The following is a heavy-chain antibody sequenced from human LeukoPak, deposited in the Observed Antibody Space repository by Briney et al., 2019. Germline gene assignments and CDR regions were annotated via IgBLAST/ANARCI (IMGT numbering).Heavy chain of an antibody. J-gene: IGHJ4*02. CDR1: GFTFSSYG. CDR2: IKQDGSEK. V-gene: IGHV3-7*01. D-gene: IGHD2-21*02. Sequence: GGSLRLSCAASGFTFSSYGMHWVRQAPGKGLEWVANIKQDGSEKYYVDSVKGRFTISRDNAKNSLYLQMNSLRAEDTAVYYCARKYCGGDCYSHYWGQGTLVTVSS. CDR3: ARKYCGGDCYSHY.